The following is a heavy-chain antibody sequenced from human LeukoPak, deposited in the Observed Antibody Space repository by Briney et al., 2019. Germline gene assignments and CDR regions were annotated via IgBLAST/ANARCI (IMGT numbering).Heavy chain of an antibody. J-gene: IGHJ4*02. CDR3: ATTPIAVAGLFDY. D-gene: IGHD6-19*01. CDR1: GGSISSGSYY. CDR2: IYTSGST. V-gene: IGHV4-61*02. Sequence: PSQTLSLTCTVSGGSISSGSYYWSWIRQPAGKGLEWIGRIYTSGSTNYNPSLKSRVTISVDTSKNQFSLKLSSVTAADTAVYYCATTPIAVAGLFDYWGQGTLVTVSP.